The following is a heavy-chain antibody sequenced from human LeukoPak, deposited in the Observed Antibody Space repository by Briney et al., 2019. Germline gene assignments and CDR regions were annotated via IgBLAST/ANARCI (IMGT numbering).Heavy chain of an antibody. CDR2: ISSSSSTI. Sequence: GGSLRLSCVASGLPIADVAMHWVRQAPGKGLEWVSYISSSSSTIYYADSVKGRFTISRDNAKNSLYLQMNSLRDEDTAVYYCARNTYNEALLDHWGQGTLVTVSS. J-gene: IGHJ4*02. V-gene: IGHV3-48*02. CDR1: GLPIADVA. D-gene: IGHD1-1*01. CDR3: ARNTYNEALLDH.